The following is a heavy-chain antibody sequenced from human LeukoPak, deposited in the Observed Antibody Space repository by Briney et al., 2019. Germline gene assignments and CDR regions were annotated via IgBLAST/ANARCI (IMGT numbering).Heavy chain of an antibody. CDR2: INPNSAGT. Sequence: ASVRVSCKASGYTFTGYYMHWVRQAPGQGLEWMGWINPNSAGTNYAQKFQGGVTMTRDMSISTAYMELSSLRSDDTAVYYCAKDATGTSDDNYFDYWGQGTLVTVSS. D-gene: IGHD1-7*01. V-gene: IGHV1-2*02. CDR3: AKDATGTSDDNYFDY. CDR1: GYTFTGYY. J-gene: IGHJ4*02.